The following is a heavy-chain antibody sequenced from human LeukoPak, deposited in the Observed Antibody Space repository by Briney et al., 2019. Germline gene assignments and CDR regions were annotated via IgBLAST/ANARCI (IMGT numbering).Heavy chain of an antibody. V-gene: IGHV1-69*04. CDR3: ARIQAVGVPVAIDAYYSYGMDV. Sequence: SVKVSCKASGGSFSRNAISWVRQAPGQGLEWMGRFIPILGIATYAQKFQGRVTITADRSTSTAYMELSSLRSEDTAVYYCARIQAVGVPVAIDAYYSYGMDVWGQGTAVTASS. D-gene: IGHD2-2*02. CDR2: FIPILGIA. J-gene: IGHJ6*02. CDR1: GGSFSRNA.